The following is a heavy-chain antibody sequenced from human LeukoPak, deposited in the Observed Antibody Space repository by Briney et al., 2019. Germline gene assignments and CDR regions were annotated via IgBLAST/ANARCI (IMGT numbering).Heavy chain of an antibody. D-gene: IGHD1-26*01. CDR2: ISYDGSNK. CDR3: ARASGSYYFDY. Sequence: GGSLRLSCAASGFTFSSYAMHWVRQAPGKGLEWVAAISYDGSNKFYADSVKGRFTISRDNSKNTLYLQMNSLRAEDTAVYYCARASGSYYFDYWGQGTLVTVSS. V-gene: IGHV3-30*04. CDR1: GFTFSSYA. J-gene: IGHJ4*02.